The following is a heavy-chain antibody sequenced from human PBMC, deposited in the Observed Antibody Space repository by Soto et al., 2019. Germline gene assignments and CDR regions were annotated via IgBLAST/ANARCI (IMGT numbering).Heavy chain of an antibody. CDR3: ARGRYTYGPDN. CDR2: IYYSGDT. Sequence: PSETLSLTXRISGGSVSSYYWSWIRQPPGKGLEWIGYIYYSGDTSYNPSLNSRVTISVDTSKKQFYLKLSSVTAADTAVYYCARGRYTYGPDNWGRGTLVTVSS. J-gene: IGHJ4*02. CDR1: GGSVSSYY. V-gene: IGHV4-59*02. D-gene: IGHD5-18*01.